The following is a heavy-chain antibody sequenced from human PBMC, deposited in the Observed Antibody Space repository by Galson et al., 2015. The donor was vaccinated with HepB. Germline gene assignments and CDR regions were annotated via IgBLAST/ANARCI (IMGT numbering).Heavy chain of an antibody. CDR2: IYYSGST. J-gene: IGHJ3*02. CDR1: GGSISSYY. V-gene: IGHV4-59*01. CDR3: ARDWSYGSGSYLGKHAFDI. D-gene: IGHD3-10*01. Sequence: ETLSLTCTVSGGSISSYYWSWIRQPPGKGLEWIGYIYYSGSTNYNPSLKSRVTISVDTSKNQFSLKLSSVTAADTAVYYCARDWSYGSGSYLGKHAFDIWGQGTMVTVSS.